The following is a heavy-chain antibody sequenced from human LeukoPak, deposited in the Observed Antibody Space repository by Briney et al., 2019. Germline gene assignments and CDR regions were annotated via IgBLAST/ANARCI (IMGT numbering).Heavy chain of an antibody. V-gene: IGHV4-34*01. Sequence: SETLSLTCAVYGGSFSGYYWTWIRQPPGKGPEWIGEINHSAMSAYDPSLKSRVIISVDTSKKQFSLKLTSVTAADTAIYYCARHRWTIEVETSLGRGLRGWFDPWGQGTLVTVSS. D-gene: IGHD3-3*01. CDR1: GGSFSGYY. CDR3: ARHRWTIEVETSLGRGLRGWFDP. CDR2: INHSAMS. J-gene: IGHJ5*02.